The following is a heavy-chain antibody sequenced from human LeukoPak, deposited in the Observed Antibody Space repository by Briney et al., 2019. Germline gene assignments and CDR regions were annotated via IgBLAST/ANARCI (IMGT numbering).Heavy chain of an antibody. CDR2: ISAYNGNT. D-gene: IGHD3-22*01. CDR3: ARDDYLPPYYYDSSGYYGFDY. V-gene: IGHV1-18*01. J-gene: IGHJ4*02. CDR1: GYTFTSYG. Sequence: GASVKVSCKASGYTFTSYGISWVRQAPGQGLEWMGWISAYNGNTNYAQKLQGRVTMTTDTSTSTAYMELRSLRSDDTAVYYCARDDYLPPYYYDSSGYYGFDYWGQETLVTVSS.